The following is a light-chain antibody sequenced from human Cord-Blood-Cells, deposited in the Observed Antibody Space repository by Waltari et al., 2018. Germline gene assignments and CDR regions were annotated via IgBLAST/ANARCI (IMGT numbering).Light chain of an antibody. Sequence: QSDLTQPRSVSGSPGQSVTLSCTGTSNDVGGYNYVSWYQQHPGKDPKLMIYDVSKRPSGVPDRFSGSKSGNTASLTISGLQAEDEADYYCCSYAGSYTFVVFGGGTKLTVL. J-gene: IGLJ2*01. CDR2: DVS. CDR1: SNDVGGYNY. V-gene: IGLV2-11*01. CDR3: CSYAGSYTFVV.